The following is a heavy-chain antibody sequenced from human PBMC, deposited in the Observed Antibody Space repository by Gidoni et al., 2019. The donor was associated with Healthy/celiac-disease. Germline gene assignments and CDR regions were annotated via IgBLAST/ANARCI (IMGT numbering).Heavy chain of an antibody. Sequence: HVQLQESGPGLVMPSETLSLPCAVPADPIRLYYRSWYRQPAGKGLEWIGLIYTSGSTNYNPSHKRRVTKSVDAAKNKCSLKLSSVTAADTAVYYCARDYRRYSGSYLDFRMSSNYYYYYGMDVWGQGTTVTVSS. CDR3: ARDYRRYSGSYLDFRMSSNYYYYYGMDV. CDR2: IYTSGST. D-gene: IGHD1-26*01. CDR1: ADPIRLYY. J-gene: IGHJ6*02. V-gene: IGHV4-4*07.